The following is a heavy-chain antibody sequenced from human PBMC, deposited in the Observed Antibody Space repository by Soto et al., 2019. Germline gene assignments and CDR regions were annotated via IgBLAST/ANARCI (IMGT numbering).Heavy chain of an antibody. CDR2: IVVGSGNT. Sequence: AASVKVSCKASGFTFTSSAVQWVRQARGQRLEWIGWIVVGSGNTNYAQKFQERVTITRDMSTSTAYMELSSLRSEDTAVYYCAGYYYDSSGYYTRKGGDAFDIWGQGTMVTVSS. CDR1: GFTFTSSA. J-gene: IGHJ3*02. D-gene: IGHD3-22*01. CDR3: AGYYYDSSGYYTRKGGDAFDI. V-gene: IGHV1-58*01.